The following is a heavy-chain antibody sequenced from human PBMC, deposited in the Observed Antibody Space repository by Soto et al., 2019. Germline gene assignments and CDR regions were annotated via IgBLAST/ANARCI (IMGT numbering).Heavy chain of an antibody. CDR3: GADVGYGGLLFEF. V-gene: IGHV3-23*01. J-gene: IGHJ4*02. CDR2: IDRTGGAT. D-gene: IGHD5-18*01. Sequence: GGSLRLSCVASGFAFNNYAMSWVRQAPGKGLEWVSTIDRTGGATHYADSVKGRFTISRDNSKDTLVLHMNILGVEDAAKYYCGADVGYGGLLFEFCGKGTLVTVS. CDR1: GFAFNNYA.